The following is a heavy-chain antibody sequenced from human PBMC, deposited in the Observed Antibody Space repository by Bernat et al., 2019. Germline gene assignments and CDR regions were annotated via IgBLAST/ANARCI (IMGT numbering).Heavy chain of an antibody. Sequence: QVQLQESGPGLVKPSETLSLTCAVSGYSISSDYYWGWIRQPPGKGLEWIGSIYYAAYTYYSSALKSRVTISIDTSKNQFFLKLSSVTAADTDVYYCARPISSNRHDAFDIWGQGTTVTVSS. D-gene: IGHD6-13*01. CDR3: ARPISSNRHDAFDI. V-gene: IGHV4-38-2*01. CDR2: IYYAAYT. J-gene: IGHJ3*02. CDR1: GYSISSDYY.